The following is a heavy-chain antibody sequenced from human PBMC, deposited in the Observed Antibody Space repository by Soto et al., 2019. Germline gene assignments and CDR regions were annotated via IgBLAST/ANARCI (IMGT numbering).Heavy chain of an antibody. V-gene: IGHV4-59*11. CDR2: IYYSGSI. J-gene: IGHJ4*02. D-gene: IGHD1-26*01. Sequence: WETLSLTCTVSGGSISSHYWSWIRQPPGKGLEWIGYIYYSGSINYNPSLKSRVTISVDTSKNQFSLKLSSVTAADTAVYYCARSVGATPFDYWGQGTLVTVSS. CDR3: ARSVGATPFDY. CDR1: GGSISSHY.